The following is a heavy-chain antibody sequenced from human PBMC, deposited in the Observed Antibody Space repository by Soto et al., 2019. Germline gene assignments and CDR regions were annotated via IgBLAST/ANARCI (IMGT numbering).Heavy chain of an antibody. CDR2: ISAHNDNT. J-gene: IGHJ4*02. CDR1: GYTFTSYG. D-gene: IGHD1-1*01. V-gene: IGHV1-18*01. Sequence: QVNLVHSGAEVRKPGASVKVSCKGSGYTFTSYGIAWVRQAPGQGLEWMGWISAHNDNTNYAQKVQGRVTVTRDTSTSTAYMELRNLRSDDTAVYYCARGRYGDYWGQGALVTVSS. CDR3: ARGRYGDY.